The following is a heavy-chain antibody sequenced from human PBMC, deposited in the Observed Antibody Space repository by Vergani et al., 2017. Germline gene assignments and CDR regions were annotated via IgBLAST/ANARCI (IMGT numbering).Heavy chain of an antibody. J-gene: IGHJ5*02. CDR3: ARGPGSAMVYYRAPPIRRNWFDP. CDR2: INHSGST. D-gene: IGHD3-10*01. V-gene: IGHV4-34*01. Sequence: QVQLQQWGAGLLKPSETLSLTCAVYGGSFSGYYWSWIRQPPGKGLEWIGEINHSGSTNYNPSLKSRVTISVDTSKDQFSLKLSSVTAADTAVYYCARGPGSAMVYYRAPPIRRNWFDPWGQGTLVTVSS. CDR1: GGSFSGYY.